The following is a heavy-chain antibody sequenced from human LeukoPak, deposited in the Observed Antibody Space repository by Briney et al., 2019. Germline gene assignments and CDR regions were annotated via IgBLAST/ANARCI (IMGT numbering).Heavy chain of an antibody. V-gene: IGHV4-39*01. CDR1: GVSISASSHD. CDR3: ARRDYRAWFDP. D-gene: IGHD2-21*01. J-gene: IGHJ5*02. CDR2: GYYTGSI. Sequence: SETLSLTCSVSGVSISASSHDWAWVRQPPGKGLEWIVSGYYTGSITYNTSIKSPLAISVDMSRNDLFLTLSSVTAADTAFYYCARRDYRAWFDPWGQGILVTVSP.